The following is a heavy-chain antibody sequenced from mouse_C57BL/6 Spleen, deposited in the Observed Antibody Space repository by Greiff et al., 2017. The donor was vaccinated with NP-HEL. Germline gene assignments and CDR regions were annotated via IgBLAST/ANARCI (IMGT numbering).Heavy chain of an antibody. V-gene: IGHV2-6-1*01. Sequence: VHLVESGPGLVAPSQSLSITCTVSGFSLTSYGVHWVRQPPGKGLEWLVVIWSDGSTTYNSALKSRLSISKDNSKSQVFLKMNSLQTDDTAMYYCARHGEYYGSEGYFDVWGTGTTVTVSS. D-gene: IGHD1-1*01. CDR1: GFSLTSYG. J-gene: IGHJ1*03. CDR3: ARHGEYYGSEGYFDV. CDR2: IWSDGST.